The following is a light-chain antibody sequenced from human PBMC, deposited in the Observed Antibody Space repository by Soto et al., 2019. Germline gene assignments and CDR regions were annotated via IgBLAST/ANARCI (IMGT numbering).Light chain of an antibody. CDR2: DVS. CDR1: SSNVGGYNF. V-gene: IGLV2-11*01. J-gene: IGLJ2*01. CDR3: CSYAGSFTLL. Sequence: QSVLTQPRSVSGSPGQSVTISCTGTSSNVGGYNFVSWYRQEPGKAPKLMVYDVSKRPSGVPDRFSGSKSGNTASLTISGLRAEDDGDYYCCSYAGSFTLLFGGGAKVTVL.